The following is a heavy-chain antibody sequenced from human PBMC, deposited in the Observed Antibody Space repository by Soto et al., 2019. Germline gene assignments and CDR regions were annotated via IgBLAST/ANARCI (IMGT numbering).Heavy chain of an antibody. CDR3: ARDPEYDAIDF. Sequence: SETLSLTCTVSGGSIDTIAYYWSWIRQPPGKGLEWIGHIYYSEDTHYNPSLKSRATISVDTSQSQFSLTLTSVTDADTAIYYCARDPEYDAIDFWGQGTLVTVSS. D-gene: IGHD2-8*01. CDR1: GGSIDTIAYY. V-gene: IGHV4-31*03. J-gene: IGHJ4*02. CDR2: IYYSEDT.